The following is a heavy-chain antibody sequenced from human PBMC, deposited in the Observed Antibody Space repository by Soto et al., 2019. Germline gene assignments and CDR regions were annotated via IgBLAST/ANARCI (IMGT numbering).Heavy chain of an antibody. J-gene: IGHJ4*02. CDR1: GFTFSSYW. CDR2: IKQDGSEK. CDR3: ARDDAPYCSGGSCSRFAFDY. V-gene: IGHV3-7*01. D-gene: IGHD2-15*01. Sequence: GGSLRLSCAASGFTFSSYWMSWVRQAPGKGLEWVANIKQDGSEKYYVDSVKGRFTISRDNAKNSLYLQMNSLRAEDTAVYYCARDDAPYCSGGSCSRFAFDYWGQGTQVTVSS.